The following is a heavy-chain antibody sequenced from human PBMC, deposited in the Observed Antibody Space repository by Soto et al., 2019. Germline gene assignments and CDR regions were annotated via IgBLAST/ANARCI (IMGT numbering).Heavy chain of an antibody. D-gene: IGHD2-2*02. V-gene: IGHV4-30-2*01. J-gene: IGHJ5*02. CDR2: IYHSGST. CDR3: ARSVLVPAAINWFDP. CDR1: GGSINSGGYS. Sequence: SDTLSLTCAVSGGSINSGGYSWSWIRQPPGKGLEWIGYIYHSGSTYYNPSLKSRVTISVDRSKNQFSLKLSSVTAADTAVYYCARSVLVPAAINWFDPWGQGTLVTVSS.